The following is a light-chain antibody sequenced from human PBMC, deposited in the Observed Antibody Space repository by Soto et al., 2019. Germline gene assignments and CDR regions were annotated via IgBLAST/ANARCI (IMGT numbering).Light chain of an antibody. Sequence: QSALTQPASVSGSPGQSITISCTGTSSDVGGYNYVSWYQQHPGKAPKLMIYDVSNRPSGVSNRFSGSKSGNTASLTISGLQAEDEADYYCSSHTSSSTSLYVFGTGTKVTVL. CDR2: DVS. CDR1: SSDVGGYNY. CDR3: SSHTSSSTSLYV. V-gene: IGLV2-14*01. J-gene: IGLJ1*01.